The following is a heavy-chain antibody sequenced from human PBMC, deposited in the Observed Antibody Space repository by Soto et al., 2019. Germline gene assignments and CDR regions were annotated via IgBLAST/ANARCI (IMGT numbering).Heavy chain of an antibody. CDR3: AKLGSSSWSPHYYFDY. CDR2: ITDSGDDT. J-gene: IGHJ4*02. Sequence: PGGSLRLSCAASGFTFNNYAMGWVRQAPGKGLEWVSAITDSGDDTYYIDSVKGRFTISRDNSKSTLYLQMNNLRAEDTAIYYCAKLGSSSWSPHYYFDYWGQGTLVTVSS. D-gene: IGHD2-2*01. V-gene: IGHV3-23*01. CDR1: GFTFNNYA.